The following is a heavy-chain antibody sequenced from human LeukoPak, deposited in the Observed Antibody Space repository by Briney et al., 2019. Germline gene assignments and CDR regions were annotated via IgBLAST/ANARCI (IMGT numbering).Heavy chain of an antibody. CDR2: IYDSETT. V-gene: IGHV4-4*07. CDR1: GASVITSY. D-gene: IGHD3-10*01. Sequence: SEILSLTCTVSGASVITSYWSWIRQPAGMGLQGIGRIYDSETTNYNPSLKGRASISVDKAKNQFSLTLKSVTAADTAIYYCAREDTRTWFGADSWGQGTLVTVSS. J-gene: IGHJ4*02. CDR3: AREDTRTWFGADS.